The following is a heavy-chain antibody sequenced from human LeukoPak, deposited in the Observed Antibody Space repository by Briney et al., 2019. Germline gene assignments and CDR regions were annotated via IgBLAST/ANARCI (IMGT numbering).Heavy chain of an antibody. Sequence: GGTLRLSCAASGFTFSSYGMSWVRQAPGKGLAWVSAISGSGATTHYADSVQGRFTISRDNSKNTLYLQMNSLRGEDTAVYYCAKDQADCSRSSCYERGFDYWGQGTLVTVSS. CDR2: ISGSGATT. J-gene: IGHJ4*02. V-gene: IGHV3-23*01. D-gene: IGHD2-2*01. CDR1: GFTFSSYG. CDR3: AKDQADCSRSSCYERGFDY.